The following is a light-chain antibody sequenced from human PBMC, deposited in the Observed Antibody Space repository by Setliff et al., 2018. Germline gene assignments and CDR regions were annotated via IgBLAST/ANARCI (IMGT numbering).Light chain of an antibody. Sequence: QSALTQPASVSGSPGQSITISCTGTSSDIGSYTLVSWYQQQPGKGPKLMIYEVSKRPSGVSNRFSGSKSGNTASLSISGLEAEDEADYYCCSYAGSGTFYVFGTGTKVTVL. J-gene: IGLJ1*01. CDR3: CSYAGSGTFYV. CDR1: SSDIGSYTL. V-gene: IGLV2-23*02. CDR2: EVS.